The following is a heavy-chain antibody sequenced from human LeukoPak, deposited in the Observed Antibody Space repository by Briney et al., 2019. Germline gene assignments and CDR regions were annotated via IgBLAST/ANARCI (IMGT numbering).Heavy chain of an antibody. CDR2: IHHDGSNK. J-gene: IGHJ4*02. Sequence: GGSLRLSCAASGFTFSSYGMHWVRQAPGKGLDWVAFIHHDGSNKYYADSVKGRFTISRDNSKNTLYLQMNSLRAEDTAVYYCAKDEGGSYLHWGQGTLVTVSS. D-gene: IGHD1-26*01. V-gene: IGHV3-30*02. CDR1: GFTFSSYG. CDR3: AKDEGGSYLH.